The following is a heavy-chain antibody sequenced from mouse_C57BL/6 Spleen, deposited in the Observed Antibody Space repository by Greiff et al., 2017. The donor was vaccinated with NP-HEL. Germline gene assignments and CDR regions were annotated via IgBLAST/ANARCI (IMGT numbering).Heavy chain of an antibody. CDR3: ARYSNYLFAY. D-gene: IGHD2-5*01. CDR2: IDPSDSYT. Sequence: QVQLQQPGAELVRPGTSVKLSCKASGYTFTSYWMHWVKQRPGQGLEWIGVIDPSDSYTNYNQKFKGKATLTVDTSSSTAYMQLSSLTSEDSAVYYCARYSNYLFAYWGQGTLVTVSA. V-gene: IGHV1-59*01. CDR1: GYTFTSYW. J-gene: IGHJ3*01.